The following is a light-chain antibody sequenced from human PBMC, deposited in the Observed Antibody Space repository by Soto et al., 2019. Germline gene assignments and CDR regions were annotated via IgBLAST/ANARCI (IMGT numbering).Light chain of an antibody. V-gene: IGKV1-39*01. CDR3: QQSYDIPT. CDR1: QSISSY. CDR2: AAS. Sequence: DFQVTQSPSSLSASVGDRVTMTCRASQSISSYLNWYRQKPGKAPEPLIFAASSLQSGVPPRFSGSGSGTDFTLTISSLQPEDFATYYCQQSYDIPTFGQGTKVDIK. J-gene: IGKJ1*01.